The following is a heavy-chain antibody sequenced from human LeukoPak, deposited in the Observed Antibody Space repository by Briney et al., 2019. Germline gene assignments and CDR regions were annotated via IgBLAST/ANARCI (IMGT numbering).Heavy chain of an antibody. CDR2: IYSGGST. D-gene: IGHD3-10*01. Sequence: GGSLRLSCAASGFTVSSNYMSWVRQAPGKGLEWVSVIYSGGSTYYADSVKGRFTISRDNSKNTLYLQMNSLRAEDTAVYYCAKVDYYGSGLTIVRSPFDYWGQGTLVTVSS. J-gene: IGHJ4*02. CDR1: GFTVSSNY. CDR3: AKVDYYGSGLTIVRSPFDY. V-gene: IGHV3-53*01.